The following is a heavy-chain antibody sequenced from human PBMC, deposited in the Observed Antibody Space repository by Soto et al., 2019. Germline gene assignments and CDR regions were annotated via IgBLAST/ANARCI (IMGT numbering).Heavy chain of an antibody. D-gene: IGHD2-2*01. CDR3: ARSPSWQLLWRGFDY. J-gene: IGHJ4*02. CDR2: INHSGST. V-gene: IGHV4-34*01. Sequence: SETLSLTCAVYGGSFSGYYWSWIRQPPGKGLEWIGEINHSGSTNYNPSLKSRVTISVDTSKNQFSLKLSSVTAADTAVYYCARSPSWQLLWRGFDYWGQGTLVTISS. CDR1: GGSFSGYY.